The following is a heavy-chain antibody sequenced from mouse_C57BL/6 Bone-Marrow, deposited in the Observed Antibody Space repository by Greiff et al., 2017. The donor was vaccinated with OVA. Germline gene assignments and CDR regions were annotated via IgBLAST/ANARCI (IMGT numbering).Heavy chain of an antibody. CDR2: INPNNGGT. CDR3: ARETKLGRRFAY. CDR1: GYTFTDYY. Sequence: VQLQQSGPELVKPGASVKISCKASGYTFTDYYMNWVKQSHAKSLEWIGDINPNNGGTSYNQKFKGKATLTVDKSSSTAYMELRSLTSEDSAVYYCARETKLGRRFAYWGQGTLVTVSA. D-gene: IGHD4-1*01. J-gene: IGHJ3*01. V-gene: IGHV1-26*01.